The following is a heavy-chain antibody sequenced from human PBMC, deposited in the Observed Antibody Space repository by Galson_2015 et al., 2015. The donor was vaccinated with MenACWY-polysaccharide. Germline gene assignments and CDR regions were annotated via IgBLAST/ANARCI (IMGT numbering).Heavy chain of an antibody. V-gene: IGHV3-21*01. Sequence: SLKLSCAASGFTVSSYPMNWVRQAPGKGLEWVSSIRSSSSYIYYADSVRGRFTISRDNAKNSLYLQMNSVRAEDTAVYYCARDGMAMATIPFDYWGQGVLVTVSS. CDR3: ARDGMAMATIPFDY. J-gene: IGHJ4*02. CDR2: IRSSSSYI. D-gene: IGHD5-24*01. CDR1: GFTVSSYP.